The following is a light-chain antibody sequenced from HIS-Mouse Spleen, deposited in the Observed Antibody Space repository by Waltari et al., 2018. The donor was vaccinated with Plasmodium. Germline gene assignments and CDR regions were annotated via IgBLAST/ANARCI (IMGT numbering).Light chain of an antibody. Sequence: QSALTQPASVSGSPGQSITISCTGTSSDVGRYNLVPWYQQHPGKAPKLMIYEGSKRPSGVSNRFSGSKSGNTASLTISGLQAEDEADYYCCSYAGSRLVFGGGTKLTVL. CDR2: EGS. CDR1: SSDVGRYNL. J-gene: IGLJ2*01. CDR3: CSYAGSRLV. V-gene: IGLV2-23*01.